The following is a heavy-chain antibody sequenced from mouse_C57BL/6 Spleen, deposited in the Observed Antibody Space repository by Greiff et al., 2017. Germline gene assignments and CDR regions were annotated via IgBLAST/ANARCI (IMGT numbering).Heavy chain of an antibody. D-gene: IGHD1-1*01. CDR3: ARVLRSDYAMDY. J-gene: IGHJ4*01. Sequence: EVQRVESEGGLVQPGSSMKLSCTASGFTFSDYYLAWVRQVPDKGLEWVATINYDGSSTYSLDSLKSRFLISRDNAKNILYLQKSSLKADDTATNYCARVLRSDYAMDYWGQGTSVTVSS. CDR1: GFTFSDYY. V-gene: IGHV5-16*01. CDR2: INYDGSST.